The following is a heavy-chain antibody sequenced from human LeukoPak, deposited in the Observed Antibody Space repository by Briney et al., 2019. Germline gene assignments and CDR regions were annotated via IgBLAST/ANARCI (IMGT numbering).Heavy chain of an antibody. CDR1: GGTFSSYA. V-gene: IGHV1-69*05. CDR3: ARGLRYCSSTSCYTPDY. Sequence: ASVKVSCKASGGTFSSYAISWVRQAPGQGLEWMGGIIPIFGTANYAQKFQGRVTITTDESTSTAYMELSSLRSEDTAVYYCARGLRYCSSTSCYTPDYWGQGTLVTVSS. D-gene: IGHD2-2*02. CDR2: IIPIFGTA. J-gene: IGHJ4*02.